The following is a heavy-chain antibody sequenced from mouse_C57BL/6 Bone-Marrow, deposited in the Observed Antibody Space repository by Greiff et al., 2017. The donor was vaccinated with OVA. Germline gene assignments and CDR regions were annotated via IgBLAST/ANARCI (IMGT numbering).Heavy chain of an antibody. J-gene: IGHJ3*01. CDR3: APSTGTAY. D-gene: IGHD4-1*01. CDR2: IHPSDSDT. V-gene: IGHV1-74*01. Sequence: KQRPGQGLEWIGRIHPSDSDTNYNQKFKGKATLTVDKSSSTAYMQLSSLTSEDSAVYYCAPSTGTAYWGQGTLVTVSA.